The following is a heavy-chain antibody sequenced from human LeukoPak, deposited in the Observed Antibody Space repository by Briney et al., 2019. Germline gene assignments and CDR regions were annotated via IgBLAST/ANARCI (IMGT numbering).Heavy chain of an antibody. V-gene: IGHV4-59*08. CDR1: GDSINNYY. Sequence: PSETLSLTCTVSGDSINNYYWSWIRQPPGKGLEWIGYIYYSGSTTYNPSLKSRVTISVDTSKNQFSLNLSSVTAADSAVYYCAGRRGDFGSGELNIWGQGTMVTVSS. CDR3: AGRRGDFGSGELNI. D-gene: IGHD3-10*01. J-gene: IGHJ3*02. CDR2: IYYSGST.